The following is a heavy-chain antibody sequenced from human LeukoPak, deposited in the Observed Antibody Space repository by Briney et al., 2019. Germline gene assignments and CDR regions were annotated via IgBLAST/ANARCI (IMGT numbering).Heavy chain of an antibody. D-gene: IGHD1-26*01. CDR1: GFVFSNYG. CDR2: ISYHGYTQ. V-gene: IGHV3-30*03. Sequence: GRSLRLSCAASGFVFSNYGMHWVRQAPGEGLEWVAAISYHGYTQYYADSVKGQFTISRDNSKNTLCLQMNSLTEEDTAVYYCARWDSGRYTSNYYFDYWGQGALVTVSS. J-gene: IGHJ4*02. CDR3: ARWDSGRYTSNYYFDY.